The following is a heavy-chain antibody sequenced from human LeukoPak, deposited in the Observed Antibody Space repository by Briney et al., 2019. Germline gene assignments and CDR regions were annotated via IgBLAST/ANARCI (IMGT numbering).Heavy chain of an antibody. J-gene: IGHJ3*02. D-gene: IGHD2-15*01. CDR1: GFTFSSYS. CDR3: AKDKDIVAPFFAFDI. Sequence: GGSLRLSCAASGFTFSSYSMNWVRQAPGKGLEWVSSISSSSSYIYYADSVKGRFTISRDNSKNTLYLQMNSLRAEDTAVYYCAKDKDIVAPFFAFDIWGQGTMVTVSS. CDR2: ISSSSSYI. V-gene: IGHV3-21*04.